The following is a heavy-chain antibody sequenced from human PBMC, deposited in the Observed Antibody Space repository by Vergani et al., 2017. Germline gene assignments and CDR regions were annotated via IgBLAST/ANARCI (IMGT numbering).Heavy chain of an antibody. CDR3: ARWPAAGPEGIDY. D-gene: IGHD6-13*01. J-gene: IGHJ4*02. CDR1: GFTFSSYS. CDR2: ISSSSSTI. Sequence: EVQLLESGGGLVQPGGSLRLSCAASGFTFSSYSMNWVRQAPGKGLEWVSYISSSSSTIYYADSVQGRFTISRDNAKNSLYLQMNSLRAEDTAVYYCARWPAAGPEGIDYWGQGTLVTVSS. V-gene: IGHV3-48*01.